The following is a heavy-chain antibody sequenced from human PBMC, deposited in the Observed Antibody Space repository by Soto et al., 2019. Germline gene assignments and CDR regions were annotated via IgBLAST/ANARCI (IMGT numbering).Heavy chain of an antibody. CDR3: TRPLGDYSSSFDP. V-gene: IGHV3-73*01. D-gene: IGHD6-6*01. CDR1: GFTFSGSA. J-gene: IGHJ5*02. Sequence: GGSLRLSCAASGFTFSGSAMHWVRQASGKGLEWVGRIRSKANSYATAYAASVKGRFTISRDDSKNTAYLQMNSLKTEDTAVYYCTRPLGDYSSSFDPWGQGTLVTVSS. CDR2: IRSKANSYAT.